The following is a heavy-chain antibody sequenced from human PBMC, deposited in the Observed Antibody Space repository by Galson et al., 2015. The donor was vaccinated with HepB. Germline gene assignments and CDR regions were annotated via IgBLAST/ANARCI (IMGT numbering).Heavy chain of an antibody. CDR2: IYYNGNT. D-gene: IGHD3-22*01. CDR1: GDSITSSGSY. V-gene: IGHV4-39*01. J-gene: IGHJ4*02. Sequence: SETLSLTCTVSGDSITSSGSYWAWIRQPPGKGLEWIGSIYYNGNTYYNPSLKSRLTISADTSKNQFSLKLSSVTAADTAVYSCARPTHDSSGYYGAIDYWGQGTLVTVSS. CDR3: ARPTHDSSGYYGAIDY.